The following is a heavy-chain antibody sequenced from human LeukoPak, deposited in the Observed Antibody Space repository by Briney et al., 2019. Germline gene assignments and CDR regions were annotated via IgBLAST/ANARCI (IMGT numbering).Heavy chain of an antibody. V-gene: IGHV3-21*01. Sequence: GGSLRLSCAASGFTFSSYSMNWVRQAPGKGLEWVSSISSSSSYIYYADSVKGRFTISRDNAKNSLYLQMNSLRAEDTAVYYCARSIVVVPAAMVFFFGWVDAFDIWGQGTMVTVSS. D-gene: IGHD2-2*01. CDR2: ISSSSSYI. J-gene: IGHJ3*02. CDR1: GFTFSSYS. CDR3: ARSIVVVPAAMVFFFGWVDAFDI.